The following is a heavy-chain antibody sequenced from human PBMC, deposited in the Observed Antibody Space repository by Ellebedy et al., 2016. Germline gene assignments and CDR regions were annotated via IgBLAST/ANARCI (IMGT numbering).Heavy chain of an antibody. D-gene: IGHD1-7*01. Sequence: GSLRLSCAVYGGSFSGYYWSWIRQPPGKGLEWIGEINHSGSTNYNPSLKSRVTISVDTSKNQFSLKLSSVTAADTAVYYCASPGGTTDYWGQGTLVTVSS. V-gene: IGHV4-34*01. J-gene: IGHJ4*02. CDR1: GGSFSGYY. CDR2: INHSGST. CDR3: ASPGGTTDY.